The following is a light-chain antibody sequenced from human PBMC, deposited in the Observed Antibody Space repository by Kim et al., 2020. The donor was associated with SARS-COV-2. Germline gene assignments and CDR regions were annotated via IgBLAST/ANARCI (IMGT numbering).Light chain of an antibody. CDR2: SNN. CDR3: ATWDDSLDGVI. J-gene: IGLJ2*01. Sequence: ELTQPPSASGTPGQRVTISCSGSSSNIGSNAVNWYLQLPGTAPKLLIYSNNQRPSGVPDRFSGSKSGTSASLAISGLQSEDEADYYCATWDDSLDGVIFGGWTQLTVL. V-gene: IGLV1-44*01. CDR1: SSNIGSNA.